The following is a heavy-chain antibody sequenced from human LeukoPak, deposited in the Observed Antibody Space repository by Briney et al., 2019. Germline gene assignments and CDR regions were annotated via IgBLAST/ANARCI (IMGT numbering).Heavy chain of an antibody. CDR3: TRVRHGDYFDY. V-gene: IGHV3-72*01. J-gene: IGHJ4*02. CDR1: GFSITNHY. CDR2: TRNKPNGYTT. Sequence: GGSLRLSCAASGFSITNHYMDWVRQTPGKGLEWVGRTRNKPNGYTTDYATSVKGKFTVSRDDSENSLYLQMNSLKTEDTAVYYCTRVRHGDYFDYWGQGALVTVSS. D-gene: IGHD4-17*01.